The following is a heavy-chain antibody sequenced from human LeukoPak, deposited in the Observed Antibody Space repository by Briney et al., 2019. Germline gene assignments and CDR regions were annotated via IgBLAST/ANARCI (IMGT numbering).Heavy chain of an antibody. Sequence: GGSLRLSCAASGFTFSSYGMSWVRQAPGKGLEWVSAISGSGGSTYYADSVKGRFTISRDNSKNMLYLQMNSLRAEDTAVYYCAKETAITMIVVEDYFDYWGQGTLVTVSS. J-gene: IGHJ4*02. CDR2: ISGSGGST. D-gene: IGHD3-22*01. V-gene: IGHV3-23*01. CDR3: AKETAITMIVVEDYFDY. CDR1: GFTFSSYG.